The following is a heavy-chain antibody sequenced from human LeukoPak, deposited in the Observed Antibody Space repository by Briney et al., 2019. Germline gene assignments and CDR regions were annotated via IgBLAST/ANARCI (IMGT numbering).Heavy chain of an antibody. V-gene: IGHV3-23*01. J-gene: IGHJ4*02. CDR1: AFTFSSYA. Sequence: QPGGSLRLSCAAPAFTFSSYAMSWVRQAPGKGLEWVSTVSGSGGNTYYADSVKGRFTISRDNSKNTLYLQMNSLRAEDTAVYYCAKGRSGYCSSTRCYAFDFWGQGTLVTVSS. D-gene: IGHD2-2*01. CDR2: VSGSGGNT. CDR3: AKGRSGYCSSTRCYAFDF.